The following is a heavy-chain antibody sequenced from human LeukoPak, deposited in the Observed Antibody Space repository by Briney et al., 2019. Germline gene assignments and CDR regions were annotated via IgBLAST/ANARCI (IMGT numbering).Heavy chain of an antibody. CDR2: LYYSGST. Sequence: SETLSLTCSVSGGSISSYHWSWIRQPPGRGLEWIGYLYYSGSTNYNPSLKSRVTISVDTSKNQFSLKLSSVTAADTAVYYCARESDSSSWTPDYWGQGTLVTVSS. D-gene: IGHD6-13*01. V-gene: IGHV4-59*01. CDR3: ARESDSSSWTPDY. CDR1: GGSISSYH. J-gene: IGHJ4*02.